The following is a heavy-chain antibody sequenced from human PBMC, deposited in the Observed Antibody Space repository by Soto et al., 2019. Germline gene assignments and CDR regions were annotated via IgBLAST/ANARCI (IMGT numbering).Heavy chain of an antibody. D-gene: IGHD3-10*01. CDR2: IYYSGSS. CDR3: ARENYFGSGSSWFDP. CDR1: GGSISSYY. Sequence: QVQLQESGPGLVKPSETLSLTCTVSGGSISSYYWSWIRQPPGKGLEWIGYIYYSGSSNYNPSLKSLVNIPADASNIPFSLKLSSVTAAHTGVYYCARENYFGSGSSWFDPGGQGTLVTLSS. V-gene: IGHV4-59*01. J-gene: IGHJ5*02.